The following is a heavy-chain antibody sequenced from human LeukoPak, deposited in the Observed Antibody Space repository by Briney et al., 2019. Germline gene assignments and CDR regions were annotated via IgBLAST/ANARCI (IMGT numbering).Heavy chain of an antibody. CDR3: AKQMTERPHYYYMDV. J-gene: IGHJ6*03. V-gene: IGHV3-30*02. Sequence: GSLRLSCAASGFIFSSSGMHWVRQAPGKGLEWVAFTQDDESNKYYSDSVKGRFTISRDNSKNTLFLQMSSLRPEDTALYYCAKQMTERPHYYYMDVWGRGTTVTVSS. CDR1: GFIFSSSG. CDR2: TQDDESNK.